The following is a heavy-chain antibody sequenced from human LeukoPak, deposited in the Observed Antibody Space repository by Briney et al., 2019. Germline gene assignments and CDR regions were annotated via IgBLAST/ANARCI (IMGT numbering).Heavy chain of an antibody. J-gene: IGHJ6*03. V-gene: IGHV4-61*02. CDR1: GGSISSGNYY. CDR3: ARAIVGATQGGSYYYYYMDV. Sequence: SETLSLTCTVSGGSISSGNYYWSWIRQPAGKGLEWIGRIYTSGSTNYNPSLKSRVTISVDTSKNQFSLKLSSVTAADTAVYYCARAIVGATQGGSYYYYYMDVWGKGTTVTISS. D-gene: IGHD1-26*01. CDR2: IYTSGST.